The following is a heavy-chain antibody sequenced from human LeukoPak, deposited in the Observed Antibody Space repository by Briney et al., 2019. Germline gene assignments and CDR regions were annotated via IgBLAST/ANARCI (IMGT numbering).Heavy chain of an antibody. CDR1: GRTFSSYA. D-gene: IGHD2-2*01. V-gene: IGHV1-69*05. CDR3: ARRPAALTGAYYYYMDV. Sequence: SVKVSCKSSGRTFSSYAISWVRQAPGQGLEWMGGIIPTFGTANYAQKFQGRVTITTDESTSTAYMELSSLRSEDTAVYYCARRPAALTGAYYYYMDVWGKGTTVTVSS. J-gene: IGHJ6*03. CDR2: IIPTFGTA.